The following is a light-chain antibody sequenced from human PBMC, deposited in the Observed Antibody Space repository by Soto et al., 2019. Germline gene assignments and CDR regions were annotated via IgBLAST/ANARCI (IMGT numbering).Light chain of an antibody. V-gene: IGKV3-15*01. CDR2: GAF. J-gene: IGKJ1*01. CDR3: QQYNDWPLT. CDR1: QSVSSN. Sequence: EIVLTQSPATLSLSPGEGATLSCRASQSVSSNLAWYQEKPGQAPSLLIYGAFTRATGIPARFSGTGSGTEFTLTISSLQSEDIALYYCQQYNDWPLTFGQGTKVDI.